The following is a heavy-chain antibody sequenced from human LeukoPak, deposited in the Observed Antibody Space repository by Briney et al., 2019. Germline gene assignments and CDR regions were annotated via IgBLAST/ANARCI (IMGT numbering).Heavy chain of an antibody. D-gene: IGHD1-1*01. Sequence: SETLSLTCTVSGGSISSNYWSWIRQPAGKGLEWIGRIYTSGSTNYNPSLKSRVTMSLDTSKNQFSPKLSSVTAADTAVYYCARHWIWNENWFDPWGQGTLVTVSS. V-gene: IGHV4-4*07. CDR3: ARHWIWNENWFDP. CDR2: IYTSGST. CDR1: GGSISSNY. J-gene: IGHJ5*02.